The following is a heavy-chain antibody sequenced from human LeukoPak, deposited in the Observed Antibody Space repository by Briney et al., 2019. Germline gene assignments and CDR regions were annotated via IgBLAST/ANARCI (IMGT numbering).Heavy chain of an antibody. Sequence: SETLSLTCTVSGGSISSGSYYWSWIRQPAGKGLEWIGRIYTSGSTNYNPSLKSRVTISVDTSKNQFSLKLSSVAAADTAVYYCARDPDYWGQGTLVTVSS. CDR3: ARDPDY. CDR1: GGSISSGSYY. V-gene: IGHV4-61*02. CDR2: IYTSGST. J-gene: IGHJ4*02.